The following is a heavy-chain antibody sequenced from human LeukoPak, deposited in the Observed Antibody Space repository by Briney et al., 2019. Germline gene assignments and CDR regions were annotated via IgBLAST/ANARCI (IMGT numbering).Heavy chain of an antibody. J-gene: IGHJ6*02. Sequence: SETLSLTCTVSGGSISSYYWSWIRQPAGKGLEWIGRIYTSGSTNYNPSLKSRVTMSVDTSKNQFSLKLSSVTAADTAVYYCARDNYGSVLYYYYGMDVWGQGTTVTVPS. CDR2: IYTSGST. D-gene: IGHD3-10*01. CDR1: GGSISSYY. V-gene: IGHV4-4*07. CDR3: ARDNYGSVLYYYYGMDV.